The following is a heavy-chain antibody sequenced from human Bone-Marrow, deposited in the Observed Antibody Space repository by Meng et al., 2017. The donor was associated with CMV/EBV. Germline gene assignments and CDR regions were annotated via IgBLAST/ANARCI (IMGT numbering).Heavy chain of an antibody. D-gene: IGHD3-22*01. CDR1: GFTFSDYY. CDR3: ARDAYYYDSSGYPAEYDY. CDR2: ISRSGTTI. Sequence: GGSLRLSSAASGFTFSDYYMSWIRQAPGKGLEWVAYISRSGTTIYYRDSVKGRFTISRDNAKNSLYLQMNNLRGDDAAAYYCARDAYYYDSSGYPAEYDYWGQGTLVTVSS. J-gene: IGHJ4*02. V-gene: IGHV3-11*01.